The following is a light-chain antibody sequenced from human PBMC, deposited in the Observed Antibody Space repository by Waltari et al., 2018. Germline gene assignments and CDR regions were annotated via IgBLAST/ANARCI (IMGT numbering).Light chain of an antibody. CDR2: DVN. V-gene: IGLV2-14*01. Sequence: QSALTQPASVSGSPGQSITISCTGTGSDVGGYDYVSWYQRHPGKVPKVMIYDVNKRPSGVSDRFSGSKSGYTASLTISGLQAQDEADYYCSSYTSSRAIFVFGIETKVTVL. J-gene: IGLJ1*01. CDR1: GSDVGGYDY. CDR3: SSYTSSRAIFV.